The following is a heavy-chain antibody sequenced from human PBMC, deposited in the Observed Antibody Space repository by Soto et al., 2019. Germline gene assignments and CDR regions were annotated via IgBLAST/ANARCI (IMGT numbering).Heavy chain of an antibody. CDR1: GFTFNNYA. D-gene: IGHD3-9*01. CDR2: ISGSGDAT. V-gene: IGHV3-23*01. J-gene: IGHJ4*01. Sequence: EVQLLESGGGLAQPGGSLRLSCAASGFTFNNYAMTWVRQAPGKGLEWVSAISGSGDATYYADSARGRFTISRDNSKNTLHLQINSLRAEDTALYYYAKLGSDDWRYFHYWGHGTLVTVSS. CDR3: AKLGSDDWRYFHY.